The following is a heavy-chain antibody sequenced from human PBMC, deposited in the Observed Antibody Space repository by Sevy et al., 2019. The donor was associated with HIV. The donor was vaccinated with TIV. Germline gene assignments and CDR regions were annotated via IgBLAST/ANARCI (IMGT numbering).Heavy chain of an antibody. CDR3: ARHAHITMIVT. D-gene: IGHD3-22*01. Sequence: SESLSLTCTVSGGSISSSSYYWGWIRQPPGKGLELIGSIFYSGSTYYNPSLKSRVTISVDTSKNQYSLKLNSVTAADTAVYYCARHAHITMIVTWGQGTLVTVSS. CDR1: GGSISSSSYY. CDR2: IFYSGST. V-gene: IGHV4-39*01. J-gene: IGHJ5*02.